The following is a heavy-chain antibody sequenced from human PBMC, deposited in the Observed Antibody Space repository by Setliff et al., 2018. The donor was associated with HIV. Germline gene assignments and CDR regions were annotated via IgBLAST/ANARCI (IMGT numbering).Heavy chain of an antibody. CDR1: GFTFGDYA. J-gene: IGHJ2*01. V-gene: IGHV3-49*04. CDR3: TADRGYFDL. Sequence: PGGSLRLSCTASGFTFGDYAMSWVRQAPGKGLEWVGFIRSKAYGGTTEYAASVKGRFTISRDDSKSIAYLQMNSLKTEDTAVYYCTADRGYFDLWGRGTLVTVSS. CDR2: IRSKAYGGTT.